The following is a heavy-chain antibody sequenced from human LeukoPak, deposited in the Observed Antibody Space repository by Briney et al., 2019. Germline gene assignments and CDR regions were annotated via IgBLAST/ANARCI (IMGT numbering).Heavy chain of an antibody. Sequence: SETLSLTCAVYGGSFSGYYWSWIRQPPGKGREWIGEINHSGSTNYNPSLKSRVTISVDTSKNQFSLKLSSVTAADTAVYYCARGTKHAPIRPLFDYWGQGTLVTVSS. CDR1: GGSFSGYY. CDR2: INHSGST. V-gene: IGHV4-34*01. D-gene: IGHD4-17*01. CDR3: ARGTKHAPIRPLFDY. J-gene: IGHJ4*02.